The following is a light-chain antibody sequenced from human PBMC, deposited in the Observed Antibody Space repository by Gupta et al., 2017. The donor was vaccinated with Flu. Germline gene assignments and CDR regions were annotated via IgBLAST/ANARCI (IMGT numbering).Light chain of an antibody. CDR1: ELFKHKKEHNF. Sequence: EIVLVQSPASLPVNLGEWASMSCRSSELFKHKKEHNFLDWYVQKPGHPPKLLFYWASNRGPGVSARFSASGSGRFFTLKISRVEPEDVGVYFCLETLGSPRTFGRGTRLEI. V-gene: IGKV2-28*01. CDR2: WAS. CDR3: LETLGSPRT. J-gene: IGKJ2*01.